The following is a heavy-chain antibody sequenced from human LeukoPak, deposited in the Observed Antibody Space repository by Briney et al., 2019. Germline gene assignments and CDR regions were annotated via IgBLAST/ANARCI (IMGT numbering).Heavy chain of an antibody. CDR1: GGSISSYY. J-gene: IGHJ5*02. V-gene: IGHV4-59*01. Sequence: PSETLSLTCTVSGGSISSYYWSWIRQPPGKGLEWIGYIYYSGSTNYNPSLKSRATISVDTSKNQFSLKLSSVTAADTAVYYCARVRRYCTNGVCPTGFDPWGQGTLVTVSS. CDR3: ARVRRYCTNGVCPTGFDP. CDR2: IYYSGST. D-gene: IGHD2-8*01.